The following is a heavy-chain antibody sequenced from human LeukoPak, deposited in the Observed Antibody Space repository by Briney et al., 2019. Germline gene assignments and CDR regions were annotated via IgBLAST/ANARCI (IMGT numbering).Heavy chain of an antibody. V-gene: IGHV3-30*03. CDR1: GFTFSNYG. D-gene: IGHD6-19*01. J-gene: IGHJ4*02. CDR2: ISYDGSNK. Sequence: PGGSLRLSCAASGFTFSNYGMHWVRQAPGKGLEWVAVISYDGSNKNYADSVKGRFTISRDNSKNTLYLQMNSLRAEDTAVYYCARRPSIRGWLPFDYWGQGALVTVSS. CDR3: ARRPSIRGWLPFDY.